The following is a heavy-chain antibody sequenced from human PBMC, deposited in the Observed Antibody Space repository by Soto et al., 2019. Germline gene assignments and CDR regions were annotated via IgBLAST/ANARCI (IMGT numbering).Heavy chain of an antibody. CDR2: FYDGGST. CDR1: GFSVSSNS. Sequence: GGSLRLSCAASGFSVSSNSMSWVRQAPGKGLERVSIFYDGGSTFYADSVKGRFTISRDNSKNTVYLHMNNLRAEDTAVYYCARDAGYNFDYWGQGTLVTVSS. D-gene: IGHD5-18*01. CDR3: ARDAGYNFDY. J-gene: IGHJ4*02. V-gene: IGHV3-53*01.